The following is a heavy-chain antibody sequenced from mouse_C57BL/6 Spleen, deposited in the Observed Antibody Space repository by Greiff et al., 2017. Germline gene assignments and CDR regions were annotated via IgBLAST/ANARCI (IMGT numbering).Heavy chain of an antibody. CDR3: ARRPLLAPMDY. CDR2: IYPGDGDT. Sequence: QVQLQQSGAELVKPGASVKISCKASGYAFSSYWMNWVKQRPGKGLEWIGQIYPGDGDTNYNGKFKGKATLTADKSSSAAYMQLSSLTSEDSAVYVSARRPLLAPMDYWGQGTSVTVSS. D-gene: IGHD2-1*01. CDR1: GYAFSSYW. V-gene: IGHV1-80*01. J-gene: IGHJ4*01.